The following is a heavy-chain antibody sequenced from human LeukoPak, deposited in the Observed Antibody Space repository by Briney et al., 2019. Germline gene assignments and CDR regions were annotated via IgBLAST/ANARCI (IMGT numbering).Heavy chain of an antibody. D-gene: IGHD3-22*01. J-gene: IGHJ4*02. CDR2: ISCSGSYT. CDR1: GFTVSDYS. CDR3: AKRRYDSSGHFDS. Sequence: GGSLRLSCAASGFTVSDYSMSWVRQAPGKGLEGVSAISCSGSYTDYADSVKGRFTISKDNSNNTLHMRMSSLRAEDTAVYYCAKRRYDSSGHFDSWGQGTLVTVSS. V-gene: IGHV3-23*01.